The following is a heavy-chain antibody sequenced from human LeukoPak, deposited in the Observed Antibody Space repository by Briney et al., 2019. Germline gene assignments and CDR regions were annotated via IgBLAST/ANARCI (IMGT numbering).Heavy chain of an antibody. V-gene: IGHV4-34*01. CDR3: ARVGGTYYYDSSGPQGDY. CDR2: INHSGST. CDR1: GGSFSGYY. Sequence: PSGTLSLTCAVYGGSFSGYYWSWIRQPPGKGLEWIGEINHSGSTNYNPSLKSRVTISVDTSKNQFSLKLSSVTAADTAVYYCARVGGTYYYDSSGPQGDYWGQGTLVTVSS. D-gene: IGHD3-22*01. J-gene: IGHJ4*02.